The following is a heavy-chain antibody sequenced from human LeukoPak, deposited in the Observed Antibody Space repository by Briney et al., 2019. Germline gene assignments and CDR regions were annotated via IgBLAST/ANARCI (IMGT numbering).Heavy chain of an antibody. J-gene: IGHJ4*02. CDR2: ISYDGSGQ. CDR1: GFTFSSYA. V-gene: IGHV3-30-3*01. D-gene: IGHD6-19*01. Sequence: GRSLRLSCAASGFTFSSYAMHWVRQAPGKGLEWVALISYDGSGQYYTESVKGRFTISRDNSKNTLYLQVNSLRVEDTAVYYCARGGAVAGPTYFDYWGQGTLVTVSS. CDR3: ARGGAVAGPTYFDY.